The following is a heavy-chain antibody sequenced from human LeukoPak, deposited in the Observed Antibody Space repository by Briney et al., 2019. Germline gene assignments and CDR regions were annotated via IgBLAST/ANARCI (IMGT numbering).Heavy chain of an antibody. CDR3: ARSGGSYRLDY. Sequence: GGSLRLSCAASGFTFSSYAMSWVRQAPGKGLEWVSYISSSGSTIYYADSVKGRFTISRDNAKNSLYLQMNSLRAEDTAVYYCARSGGSYRLDYWGQGTLVTVSS. J-gene: IGHJ4*02. CDR2: ISSSGSTI. CDR1: GFTFSSYA. V-gene: IGHV3-48*03. D-gene: IGHD1-26*01.